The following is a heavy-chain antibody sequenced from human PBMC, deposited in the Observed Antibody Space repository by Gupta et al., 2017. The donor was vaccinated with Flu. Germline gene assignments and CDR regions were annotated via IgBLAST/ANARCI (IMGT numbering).Heavy chain of an antibody. V-gene: IGHV1-8*01. CDR2: MNPNSGNT. CDR1: EYSHGSYD. J-gene: IGHJ6*03. Sequence: QVQLVQSGAEDKQPGASVKVSCKASEYSHGSYDLNWVGQATGQGPEWMGWMNPNSGNTGYAQKFQGRVTMTRNNSIGTAYMELTSLRSEDTAVYYCARWIKDYVYYYLDDWGRGTTVTVSS. CDR3: ARWIKDYVYYYLDD. D-gene: IGHD4-17*01.